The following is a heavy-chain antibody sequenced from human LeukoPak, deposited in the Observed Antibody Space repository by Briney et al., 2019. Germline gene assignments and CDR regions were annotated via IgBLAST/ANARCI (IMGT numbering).Heavy chain of an antibody. CDR2: IYYSGST. CDR3: ARGPYSYDSSGAFDI. J-gene: IGHJ3*02. V-gene: IGHV4-39*07. Sequence: SETLSLTCTVSGGSISSSSYYWGWVRQPPGKGLEWIWGIYYSGSTYYNPSLKSRVTISVDTSKNQFSLKLSSVTAADTAVYFCARGPYSYDSSGAFDIWGQGTMVTVSS. CDR1: GGSISSSSYY. D-gene: IGHD3-22*01.